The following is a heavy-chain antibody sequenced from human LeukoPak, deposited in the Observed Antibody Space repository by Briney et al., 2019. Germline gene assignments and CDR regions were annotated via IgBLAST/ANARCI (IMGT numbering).Heavy chain of an antibody. CDR1: GFTFSSYG. CDR2: IWYDGSNK. CDR3: ARDLIVLTYYYGMDV. D-gene: IGHD3-9*01. J-gene: IGHJ6*02. V-gene: IGHV3-33*01. Sequence: GGSLRLSCAASGFTFSSYGMHWVRQAPGKGLEWVAVIWYDGSNKYYADSVKGRFTISRDNSKNTLYLQMNILRAEDTAVYYCARDLIVLTYYYGMDVWGQGTTVTVSS.